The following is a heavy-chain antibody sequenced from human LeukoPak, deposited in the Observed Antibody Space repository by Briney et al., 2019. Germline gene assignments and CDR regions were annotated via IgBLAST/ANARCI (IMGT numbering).Heavy chain of an antibody. J-gene: IGHJ4*02. V-gene: IGHV4-59*01. Sequence: PSETLSLTCTVSGGSISSYYWSWIRQPPGKGLEWIGYIYYSGSTNYNPSLKSRVTISVDTSKNQFSLKLSSVTAADTAVYYCAGMSVVVVPAAMGGGFDYWGQGTLVTVSS. CDR3: AGMSVVVVPAAMGGGFDY. CDR2: IYYSGST. CDR1: GGSISSYY. D-gene: IGHD2-2*01.